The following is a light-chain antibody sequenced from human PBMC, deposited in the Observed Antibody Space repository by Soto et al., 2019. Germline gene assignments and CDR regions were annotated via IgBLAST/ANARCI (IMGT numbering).Light chain of an antibody. CDR2: RAS. CDR3: QQYNNWPPT. Sequence: EIVMTQSPATLSVSPGERATLSCRASQSVSSNLAWYQRTPGQAPRLLIYRASTRATGIPARFSGSGAGTEFTLTISSLQSEDFAVYYCQQYNNWPPTFGQGTKVEIK. CDR1: QSVSSN. J-gene: IGKJ1*01. V-gene: IGKV3-15*01.